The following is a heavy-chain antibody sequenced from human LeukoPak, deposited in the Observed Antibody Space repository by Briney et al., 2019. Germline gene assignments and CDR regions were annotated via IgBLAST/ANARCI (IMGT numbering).Heavy chain of an antibody. CDR3: ARLWSTDCSGGSCPHQPNY. V-gene: IGHV4-39*01. CDR1: SASISSSPYY. J-gene: IGHJ4*02. CDR2: ISYSGST. D-gene: IGHD2-15*01. Sequence: SETLSFTCTVSSASISSSPYYWGWIRQSPGKGLEWIGSISYSGSTYYNPSLKSRVTISIDTSKNQFSLKLSSVTAADTAVYYCARLWSTDCSGGSCPHQPNYWGQGTLVTVSS.